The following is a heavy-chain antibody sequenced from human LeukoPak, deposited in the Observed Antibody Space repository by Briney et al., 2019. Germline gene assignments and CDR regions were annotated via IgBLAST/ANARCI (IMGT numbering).Heavy chain of an antibody. CDR3: AGDRFLIPSSWYSGLCDY. D-gene: IGHD2-15*01. Sequence: ASVEVSCKASGYTFTGYYMHWVRQAPGQGLEWMGWINPNSGGTNYAQKFQGRVTMTTDTSTSTAYMELRSLRSDDTAVYYCAGDRFLIPSSWYSGLCDYWGQGTLVTVSS. J-gene: IGHJ4*02. CDR2: INPNSGGT. CDR1: GYTFTGYY. V-gene: IGHV1-2*02.